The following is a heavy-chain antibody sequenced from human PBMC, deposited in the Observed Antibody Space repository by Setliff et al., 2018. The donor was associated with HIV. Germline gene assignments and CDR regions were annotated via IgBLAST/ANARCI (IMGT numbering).Heavy chain of an antibody. Sequence: SETLSLTCTVSGGSISSGNYYWSWIRQHPGKGLEWIGYIYYSGSTYHNPSLKSRVTMSVDTSKNQFSLKLSSVTAADTAIYYCARVPTSSWYVTTQRTKEYFHHWGQGTLVTVSS. CDR2: IYYSGST. V-gene: IGHV4-31*03. CDR1: GGSISSGNYY. D-gene: IGHD6-13*01. J-gene: IGHJ1*01. CDR3: ARVPTSSWYVTTQRTKEYFHH.